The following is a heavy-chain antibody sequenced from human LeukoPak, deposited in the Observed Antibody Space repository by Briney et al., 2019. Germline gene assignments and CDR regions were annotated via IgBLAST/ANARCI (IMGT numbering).Heavy chain of an antibody. Sequence: GGSLRLSCAASGFTFSSYEMNWVRQAPGKGLEWVSSIFQGGGEIHYADSVRGRFTISRDNSRSTLFLQMNSLRAEDTAIYYCATYRQVMLPFESWGQGTLVTVSS. V-gene: IGHV3-23*01. CDR3: ATYRQVMLPFES. CDR1: GFTFSSYE. CDR2: IFQGGGEI. D-gene: IGHD5-18*01. J-gene: IGHJ4*02.